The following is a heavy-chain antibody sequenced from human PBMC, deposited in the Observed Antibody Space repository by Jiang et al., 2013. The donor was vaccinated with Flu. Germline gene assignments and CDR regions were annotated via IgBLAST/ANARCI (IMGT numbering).Heavy chain of an antibody. CDR1: GYTFTSYL. CDR2: INAGNGKI. V-gene: IGHV1-3*01. D-gene: IGHD6-6*01. J-gene: IGHJ6*02. CDR3: ARPRDSTSPYYGMDV. Sequence: ASGYTFTSYLIHWVRQAPGQRLEWLGWINAGNGKIKYSQKFQGRVTINRDTLATTVYMELSSLTSEDTAVYYCARPRDSTSPYYGMDVWGQGTTVTVSS.